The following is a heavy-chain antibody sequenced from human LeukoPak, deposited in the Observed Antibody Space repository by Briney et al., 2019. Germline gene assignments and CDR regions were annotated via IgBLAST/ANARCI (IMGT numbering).Heavy chain of an antibody. V-gene: IGHV4-34*01. CDR2: INHSGST. J-gene: IGHJ5*02. CDR3: ARGASKYQLLLNWFDP. D-gene: IGHD2-2*01. CDR1: GGSFSGYY. Sequence: PSETLSLTCAVYGGSFSGYYWSWIRQPPGKGLEWIGEINHSGSTNYNPSLKSRVTISVDTSKNQFSLKLSSVTAADTAVYYCARGASKYQLLLNWFDPWGQGTLVTVSS.